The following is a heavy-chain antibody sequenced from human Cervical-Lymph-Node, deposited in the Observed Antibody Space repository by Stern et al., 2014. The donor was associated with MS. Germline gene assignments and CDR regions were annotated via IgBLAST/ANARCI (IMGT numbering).Heavy chain of an antibody. CDR3: AKVHSSYNGLDD. D-gene: IGHD2-21*01. Sequence: EVQLVQSGGVVVQPGGSLRLTCAASGFTFDEYTMHWVRQAPGKGLEWISLITWDTGSTYYADSVKGRFTISRDNSDNSLYLQMNSLRIEDTALYYCAKVHSSYNGLDDWGQGTTVTVSS. CDR1: GFTFDEYT. CDR2: ITWDTGST. J-gene: IGHJ6*02. V-gene: IGHV3-43*01.